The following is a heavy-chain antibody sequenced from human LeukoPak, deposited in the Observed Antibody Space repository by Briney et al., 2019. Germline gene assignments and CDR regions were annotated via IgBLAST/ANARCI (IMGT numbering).Heavy chain of an antibody. J-gene: IGHJ5*02. CDR1: GFTFSSNS. V-gene: IGHV3-48*04. Sequence: GGSLRLSCAASGFTFSSNSMNWVRQAPGKGLEWVSYISSSSSIIYYADSVKGRFTISRDTSKNTVYLQMNTLRAEDSALYYCTRTGLGYRLGNGLDAWGQGTQVTVSS. CDR2: ISSSSSII. D-gene: IGHD5-18*01. CDR3: TRTGLGYRLGNGLDA.